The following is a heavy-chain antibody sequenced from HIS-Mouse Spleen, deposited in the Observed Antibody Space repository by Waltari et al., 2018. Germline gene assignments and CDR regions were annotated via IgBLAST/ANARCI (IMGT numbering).Heavy chain of an antibody. V-gene: IGHV4-39*07. Sequence: QLQLQESGPGLVKPSETLSLTCTVSGGSLSSSSYYWGWLRPPPGKGLEWIGSIYYSGSTYYNPSLKSRVTISVDTSKNQFSLKLSSVTAADTAVYYCAREIPYSSSWYDWYFDLWGRGTLVTVSS. CDR2: IYYSGST. D-gene: IGHD6-13*01. CDR1: GGSLSSSSYY. J-gene: IGHJ2*01. CDR3: AREIPYSSSWYDWYFDL.